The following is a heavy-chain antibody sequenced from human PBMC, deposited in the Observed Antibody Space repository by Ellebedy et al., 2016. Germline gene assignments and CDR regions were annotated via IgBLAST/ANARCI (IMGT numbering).Heavy chain of an antibody. Sequence: GGSLRLSCAASGFTFSSYSMSWVRQAPGKGLEWVSVLYSGGTIFYADLVKGRFTISRDNSKNTLYLQMNSLRAEDTAVYYCARGNAMPGPEPFDYWGQGTLVTVSS. D-gene: IGHD1-14*01. J-gene: IGHJ4*02. V-gene: IGHV3-66*01. CDR1: GFTFSSYS. CDR3: ARGNAMPGPEPFDY. CDR2: LYSGGTI.